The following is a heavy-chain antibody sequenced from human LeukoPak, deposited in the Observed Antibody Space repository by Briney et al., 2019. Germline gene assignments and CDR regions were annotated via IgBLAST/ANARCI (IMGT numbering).Heavy chain of an antibody. CDR2: IYYSGST. CDR1: GGSISSGGYY. CDR3: AKDFKDILTGTDAFDI. D-gene: IGHD3-9*01. J-gene: IGHJ3*02. V-gene: IGHV4-31*03. Sequence: PSETLSLTCTVSGGSISSGGYYWSWIRQHPGKGLEWIGYIYYSGSTYYNPSLKSRVTISVDTPKNQFSLKLSSVTAADTAVYYCAKDFKDILTGTDAFDIWGQGTMVTVSS.